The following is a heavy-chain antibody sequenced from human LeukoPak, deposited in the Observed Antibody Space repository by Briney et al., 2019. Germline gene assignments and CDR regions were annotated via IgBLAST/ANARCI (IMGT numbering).Heavy chain of an antibody. Sequence: ASVKVSCKASGYGFIRYGISWVRQAPGQGLEWMGWISAHNGNTNYAQKLQGRVTMTTDTSTSTAYMELRSLRSDDTAVYYCARVGARIGYCSSTSCGEDYWGQGTLVTVSS. D-gene: IGHD2-2*01. J-gene: IGHJ4*02. CDR3: ARVGARIGYCSSTSCGEDY. CDR1: GYGFIRYG. CDR2: ISAHNGNT. V-gene: IGHV1-18*01.